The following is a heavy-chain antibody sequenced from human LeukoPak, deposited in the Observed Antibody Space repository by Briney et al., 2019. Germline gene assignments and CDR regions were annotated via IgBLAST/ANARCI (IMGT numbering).Heavy chain of an antibody. CDR2: IYYSGST. Sequence: SETLSLTCTVSGASISGSGYYWGWIRQPPGKGLEWIGSIYYSGSTYYNPSLKSRVTISVDTSKNQFSLKLRSVTAADTAVYYCARRPRAGWFDPWGQGTLVTVSS. CDR1: GASISGSGYY. CDR3: ARRPRAGWFDP. J-gene: IGHJ5*02. V-gene: IGHV4-39*01.